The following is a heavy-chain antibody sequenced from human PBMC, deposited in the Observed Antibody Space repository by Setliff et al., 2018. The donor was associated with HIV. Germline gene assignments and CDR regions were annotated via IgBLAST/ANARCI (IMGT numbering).Heavy chain of an antibody. J-gene: IGHJ3*02. Sequence: RGESLKISCKGSGYSFTNFWVGWVRQMPGNGLEWMGLIWPDDSDTMYSPSFQGQVTMSADKSISTAYLQWSSLKAPDTAMYYCARHFSVAGDAFDIWGQGTMVTVSS. CDR2: IWPDDSDT. V-gene: IGHV5-51*01. CDR1: GYSFTNFW. D-gene: IGHD6-19*01. CDR3: ARHFSVAGDAFDI.